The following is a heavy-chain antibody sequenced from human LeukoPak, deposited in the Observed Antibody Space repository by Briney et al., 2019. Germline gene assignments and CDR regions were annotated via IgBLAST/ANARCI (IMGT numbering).Heavy chain of an antibody. Sequence: GGSLRLSCAASGFTFSDYWMSWVRQAPGKGLEWVANIKQDGSEISYVHSVKGRFTISRDNARNSLYLQMNSLRDEDTAVYSCAREKYVTGEFFQHWGQGALVTVSS. V-gene: IGHV3-7*01. D-gene: IGHD3-16*01. J-gene: IGHJ1*01. CDR1: GFTFSDYW. CDR3: AREKYVTGEFFQH. CDR2: IKQDGSEI.